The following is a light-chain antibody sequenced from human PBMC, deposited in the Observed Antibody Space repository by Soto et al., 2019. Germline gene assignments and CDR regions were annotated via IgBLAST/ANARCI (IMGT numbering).Light chain of an antibody. V-gene: IGLV1-40*01. CDR2: TNT. Sequence: QSVLTQPPSVSGAPGQRVTISCTGSSSNTGAGYAVHWYQQLPGTAPKLLIHTNTNRPSGVPDRFSGSKSGTSASLAITGLQAEDEADYYCLSYDSSLRGSVFGGGTKVTV. CDR3: LSYDSSLRGSV. J-gene: IGLJ3*02. CDR1: SSNTGAGYA.